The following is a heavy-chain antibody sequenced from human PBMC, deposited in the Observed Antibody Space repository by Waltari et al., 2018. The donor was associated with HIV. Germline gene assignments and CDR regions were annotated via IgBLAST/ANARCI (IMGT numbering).Heavy chain of an antibody. Sequence: QVQLVQSGAEVKKPGSSVKVSCKASGGTFSSYAISWVRQATGQGLEWMGGIIPIFGTANYAQKFQGRVTITADESTSTAYMELSSLRSEDTAVYYCARDGRIVGADWYFDLWGRGTLVTVSS. CDR2: IIPIFGTA. CDR1: GGTFSSYA. V-gene: IGHV1-69*12. D-gene: IGHD1-26*01. J-gene: IGHJ2*01. CDR3: ARDGRIVGADWYFDL.